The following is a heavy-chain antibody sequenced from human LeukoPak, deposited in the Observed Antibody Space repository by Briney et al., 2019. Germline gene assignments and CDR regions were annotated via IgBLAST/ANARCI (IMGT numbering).Heavy chain of an antibody. J-gene: IGHJ6*02. CDR2: MNPNSGNT. CDR3: ARGGYSGMESYYGMDV. V-gene: IGHV1-8*02. Sequence: ASVKVSCKASGGTFSSYAISWVRQAPGQGLEWMGWMNPNSGNTGYAQKFQGRVTMTRNTSISTAYMELSSLRSEDTAVYYCARGGYSGMESYYGMDVWGQGTTVTVSS. CDR1: GGTFSSYA. D-gene: IGHD5-12*01.